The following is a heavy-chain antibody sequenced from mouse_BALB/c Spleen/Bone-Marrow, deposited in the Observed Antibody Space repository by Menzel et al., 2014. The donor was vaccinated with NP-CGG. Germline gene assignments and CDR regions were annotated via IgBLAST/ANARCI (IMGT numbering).Heavy chain of an antibody. CDR1: GFTFSSFG. CDR2: ISSGSRTI. J-gene: IGHJ2*01. Sequence: EVQLVESGGGLVQPGGSRKLSCAASGFTFSSFGMHWVRQAPEKGLEWVAYISSGSRTIYYADTVKGRFTISRDNPKNTLFLQMTGLRSEDTAMYYCTRGGNWEDFDYWGQGTTLTVPS. V-gene: IGHV5-17*02. D-gene: IGHD4-1*01. CDR3: TRGGNWEDFDY.